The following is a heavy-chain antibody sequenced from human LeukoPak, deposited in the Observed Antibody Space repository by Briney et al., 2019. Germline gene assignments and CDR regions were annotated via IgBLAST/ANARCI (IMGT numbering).Heavy chain of an antibody. J-gene: IGHJ4*02. CDR1: CFTIKNTY. Sequence: GGSLRLSCAASCFTIKNTYMTWVRQAPQKGLEWVSSIYNADTTHYPDSVKGRFTISRDRYKNTLYLQMNDLRVEDTAVYYCVRISHDFWSAQSNLQYYLDFWGQGTLVTVSS. D-gene: IGHD3-3*01. V-gene: IGHV3-53*01. CDR2: IYNADTT. CDR3: VRISHDFWSAQSNLQYYLDF.